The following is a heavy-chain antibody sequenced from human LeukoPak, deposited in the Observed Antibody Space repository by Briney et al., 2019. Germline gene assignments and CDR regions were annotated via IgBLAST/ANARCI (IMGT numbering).Heavy chain of an antibody. J-gene: IGHJ6*02. V-gene: IGHV1-8*01. Sequence: GSSVKVSLKGSVYTFTSYDIYWVRQPTAQGLEWMGWRNTNRGNTGNVHKFQGRVTMTRNTPISTAYLALSSLRPADTAVYYCVRVREKLAPCYCYVMYVGGQETTVTVS. D-gene: IGHD6-6*01. CDR3: VRVREKLAPCYCYVMYV. CDR2: RNTNRGNT. CDR1: VYTFTSYD.